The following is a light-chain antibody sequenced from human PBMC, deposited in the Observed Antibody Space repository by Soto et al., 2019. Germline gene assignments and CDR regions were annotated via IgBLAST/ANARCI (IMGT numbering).Light chain of an antibody. CDR1: QSVSTRS. Sequence: EIVLTQSPGTLSLSPGERATLSCRASQSVSTRSLAWYQQKPGQAPRLLISGASSRAADIPDRFSGSGSGTDFTRTINRLEPEDFAVYYCQQYDCSPRTFGQGTKVE. J-gene: IGKJ1*01. V-gene: IGKV3-20*01. CDR2: GAS. CDR3: QQYDCSPRT.